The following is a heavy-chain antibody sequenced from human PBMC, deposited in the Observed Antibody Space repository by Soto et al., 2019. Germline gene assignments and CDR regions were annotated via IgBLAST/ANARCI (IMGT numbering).Heavy chain of an antibody. V-gene: IGHV3-7*04. CDR1: GFTFSSYW. CDR3: ARGYSGYDWRHYYYYMDV. D-gene: IGHD5-12*01. J-gene: IGHJ6*03. CDR2: IKQDGSEK. Sequence: GGSLRLSCAASGFTFSSYWISWVRQAPGKGLEWVANIKQDGSEKYYVDSVKGRFTISRDNAKNSLYLQMNSLRAEDTAVYYCARGYSGYDWRHYYYYMDVWGKGTTVTVSS.